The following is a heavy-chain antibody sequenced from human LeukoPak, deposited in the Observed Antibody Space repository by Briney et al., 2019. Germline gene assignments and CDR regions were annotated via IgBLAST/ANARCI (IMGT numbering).Heavy chain of an antibody. CDR3: AREKYSSGSHLWEY. D-gene: IGHD6-19*01. V-gene: IGHV4-34*01. J-gene: IGHJ4*02. CDR1: GGSFSGYY. Sequence: SETLSLTCAVYGGSFSGYYWSWIRQPPGKGLEWIGEINHSGSTNYNPSLKSRVTISVDTSKDQFSLKLSSVTAADTAVYYCAREKYSSGSHLWEYWGQGTLVTVSS. CDR2: INHSGST.